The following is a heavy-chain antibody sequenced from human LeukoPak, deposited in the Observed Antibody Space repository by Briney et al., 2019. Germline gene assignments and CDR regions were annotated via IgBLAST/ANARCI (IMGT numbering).Heavy chain of an antibody. Sequence: GGSLRLSRAASGFTVSSNYMSWVRQAPGKGLEWVSVIYSGGGTYYADSVKGRFTISRDNSKNALYLQMNSLRAEDTAVYYCARDTRSITGTKTHDYWGQGTLVTVSS. V-gene: IGHV3-53*01. CDR3: ARDTRSITGTKTHDY. CDR1: GFTVSSNY. J-gene: IGHJ4*02. CDR2: IYSGGGT. D-gene: IGHD1-20*01.